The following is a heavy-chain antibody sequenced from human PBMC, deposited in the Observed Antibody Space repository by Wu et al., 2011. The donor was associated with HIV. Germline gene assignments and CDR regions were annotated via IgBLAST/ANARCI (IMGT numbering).Heavy chain of an antibody. CDR1: GYTFNNYY. CDR3: ARDLVGAHYFDY. CDR2: QPKCGST. Sequence: VQLVQSGAEVKKPGASVKISCKASGYTFNNYYMHWVRQAPGQGLSGWNNQPKCGSTTYTKKFQGRVTMTRDTSTNTVYMELSSLRSEDTAVFYCARDLVGAHYFDYWGQGTLVTVSS. V-gene: IGHV1-46*02. D-gene: IGHD1-26*01. J-gene: IGHJ4*02.